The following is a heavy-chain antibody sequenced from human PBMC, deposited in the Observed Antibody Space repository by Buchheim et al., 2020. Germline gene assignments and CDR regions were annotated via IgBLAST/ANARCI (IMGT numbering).Heavy chain of an antibody. Sequence: QVQLQESGPGLVKPSQTLSLTCTVSGGSISSGSYYWSWIRQPAGKGLEWIGRIYTSGSTNYNPSLKSRVTISVDTSKNQLSLKLSSVTAADTAVYYCARDEYSGWFNYWGQGTL. CDR2: IYTSGST. CDR3: ARDEYSGWFNY. D-gene: IGHD6-19*01. J-gene: IGHJ4*02. CDR1: GGSISSGSYY. V-gene: IGHV4-61*02.